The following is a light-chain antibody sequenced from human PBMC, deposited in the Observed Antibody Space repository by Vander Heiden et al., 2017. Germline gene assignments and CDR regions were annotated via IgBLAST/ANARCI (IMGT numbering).Light chain of an antibody. J-gene: IGKJ4*01. CDR2: DAS. CDR3: LQDGHLPLT. V-gene: IGKV1-33*01. Sequence: DIQMTQSPSSLSASVGDRVTITCQASQDITKYLNWYQQKPGKAPNLLIYDASNLKTGVPSKFSGSGSGTDFTFTINSLQPEDIATYYCLQDGHLPLTFGGGTKVEI. CDR1: QDITKY.